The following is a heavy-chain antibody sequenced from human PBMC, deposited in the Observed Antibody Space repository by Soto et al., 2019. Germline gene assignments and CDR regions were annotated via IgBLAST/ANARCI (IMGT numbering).Heavy chain of an antibody. CDR1: GYTFTGYY. Sequence: GASVKVSCKASGYTFTGYYMHWVRQAPGQGLEWMGWINPNSGGTNYAQKFQGRVTMTRDTSISTAYMELSRLRSDDTAVYYCARHPYYYDSSGYYNWFDPWGQGTLVTVSS. CDR3: ARHPYYYDSSGYYNWFDP. J-gene: IGHJ5*02. D-gene: IGHD3-22*01. V-gene: IGHV1-2*02. CDR2: INPNSGGT.